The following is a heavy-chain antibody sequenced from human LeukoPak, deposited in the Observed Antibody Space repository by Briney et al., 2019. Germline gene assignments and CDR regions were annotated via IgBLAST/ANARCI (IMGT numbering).Heavy chain of an antibody. CDR3: ARAVADYYDSSGYLPIRYYYYMDV. J-gene: IGHJ6*03. V-gene: IGHV1-69*05. Sequence: SVKVSCKASGGTFSSYAISWVRQAPGQGLEWMGGIIPIFGTANYAQKFQGRVTITTDESTSTAYMELSSLRSEDTAVYYCARAVADYYDSSGYLPIRYYYYMDVWGKGTTVTVSS. D-gene: IGHD3-22*01. CDR2: IIPIFGTA. CDR1: GGTFSSYA.